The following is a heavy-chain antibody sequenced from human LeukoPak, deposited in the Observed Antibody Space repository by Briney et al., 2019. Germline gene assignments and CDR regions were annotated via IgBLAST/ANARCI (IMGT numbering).Heavy chain of an antibody. V-gene: IGHV3-30*03. CDR2: ISYDGSNK. Sequence: GGSLRLSCAASGFTFSSYGMHWVRQAPGKGLEWVAAISYDGSNKYYSDSVKGRFTISRDNSKNTLYLQMNSLRAEDTAVYYCARGGGVWDTAMVTDYWGQGTLVTVSS. D-gene: IGHD5-18*01. J-gene: IGHJ4*02. CDR1: GFTFSSYG. CDR3: ARGGGVWDTAMVTDY.